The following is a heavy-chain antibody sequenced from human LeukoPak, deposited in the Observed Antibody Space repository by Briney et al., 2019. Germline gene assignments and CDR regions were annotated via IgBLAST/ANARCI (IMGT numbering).Heavy chain of an antibody. CDR2: IYYSGTT. Sequence: SETLSLTCNVSGGSISSNTYFWGWIRQPPGKGLEWIGYIYYSGTTNYNPSLKSRVTISVDTSRNQFSLELTSVTAADTAVYYCARVGCGANTCPPQYNWFDPWGQGTLVTVSS. V-gene: IGHV4-61*05. CDR1: GGSISSNTYF. CDR3: ARVGCGANTCPPQYNWFDP. D-gene: IGHD4/OR15-4a*01. J-gene: IGHJ5*02.